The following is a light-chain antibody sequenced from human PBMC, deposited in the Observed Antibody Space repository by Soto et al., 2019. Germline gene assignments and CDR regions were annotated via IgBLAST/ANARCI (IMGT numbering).Light chain of an antibody. Sequence: QSALPQPASVSGSPGQSITISCTGTNSDVGSHNFVSWYQQYPGKAPKLLIYEASKRPSGLSNRFSGSKSGNTASLTISGLQDEDEADYYCCSLTNGATWVFGGGTKLTVL. CDR1: NSDVGSHNF. V-gene: IGLV2-23*01. CDR2: EAS. J-gene: IGLJ3*02. CDR3: CSLTNGATWV.